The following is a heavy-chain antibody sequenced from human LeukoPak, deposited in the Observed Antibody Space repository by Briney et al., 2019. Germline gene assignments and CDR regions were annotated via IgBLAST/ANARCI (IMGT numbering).Heavy chain of an antibody. CDR1: GYTFTGYY. CDR2: INPNSGGT. V-gene: IGHV1-2*02. Sequence: GASVKVSCKASGYTFTGYYMHWVRQAPGQGLEWMGWINPNSGGTNYAQKFQGRVTMTRDTSISTAYMELSRLRSDDTAVYYCARGTGTTRAYGMDVWGQGTTVTVSS. J-gene: IGHJ6*02. D-gene: IGHD1-1*01. CDR3: ARGTGTTRAYGMDV.